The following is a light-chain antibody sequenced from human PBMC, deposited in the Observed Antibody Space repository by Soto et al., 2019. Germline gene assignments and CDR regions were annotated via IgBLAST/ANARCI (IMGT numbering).Light chain of an antibody. CDR1: SSNIGSNT. V-gene: IGLV1-44*01. CDR3: AAWDDSLNGPV. J-gene: IGLJ2*01. CDR2: SNN. Sequence: QSVLTQPPSASGTPGQRVTISCSGGSSNIGSNTVNWYQHLPGTAPKLLIYSNNQRPLGVPGRFSGSKSGTSASLAISGLQSEDEADYYCAAWDDSLNGPVFGGGTKLTVL.